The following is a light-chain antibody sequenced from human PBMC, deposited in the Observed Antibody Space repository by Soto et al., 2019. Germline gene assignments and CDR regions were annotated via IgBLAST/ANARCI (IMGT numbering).Light chain of an antibody. CDR3: SSNRLGRAYV. CDR2: QVT. Sequence: QSVLTHPASVSGSPRQSITISCTGTSSDIGYYNYVSWFQQHPGKAPKLIISQVTNRPSGISTRFSGSKSGNTASLTIYGLPAQDEALSDCSSNRLGRAYVLGT. CDR1: SSDIGYYNY. J-gene: IGLJ1*01. V-gene: IGLV2-14*01.